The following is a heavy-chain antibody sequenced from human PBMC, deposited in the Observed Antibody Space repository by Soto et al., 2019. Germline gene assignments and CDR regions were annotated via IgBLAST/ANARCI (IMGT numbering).Heavy chain of an antibody. D-gene: IGHD1-26*01. Sequence: GGSLRLSCAASGFTFSSYAMTWVRQAPGKGLEWVSAISGSGGSTYYADSVKGQFTISRDNSKNILYLQMNSLRAEDTAVYYCAKGLYSGSYFDYWGQGTLVTVSS. J-gene: IGHJ4*02. CDR1: GFTFSSYA. CDR2: ISGSGGST. CDR3: AKGLYSGSYFDY. V-gene: IGHV3-23*01.